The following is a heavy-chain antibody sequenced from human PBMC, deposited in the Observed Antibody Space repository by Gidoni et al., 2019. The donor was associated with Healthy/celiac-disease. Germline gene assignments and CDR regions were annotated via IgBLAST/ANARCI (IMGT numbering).Heavy chain of an antibody. CDR1: GYTFTSYY. D-gene: IGHD3-22*01. J-gene: IGHJ3*02. CDR2: INPSGGST. Sequence: QVQLVQSGAEVKKPGASVKVSCKASGYTFTSYYMHWVRRAPGQGLEWMGIINPSGGSTSYAQKFQGRVTMTRDTSTSTVYMELSSLRSEDTAVYYCARSAGPVRTYYYDSSAYGGAFDIWGQGTMVTVSS. V-gene: IGHV1-46*01. CDR3: ARSAGPVRTYYYDSSAYGGAFDI.